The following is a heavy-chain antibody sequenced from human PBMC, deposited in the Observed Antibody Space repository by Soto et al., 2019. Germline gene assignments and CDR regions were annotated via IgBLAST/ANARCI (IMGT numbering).Heavy chain of an antibody. V-gene: IGHV1-8*01. Sequence: ASVKVSCKASGYTFTNYDINWVRQATGQGLEWMGWMNPSNGNTGYAQKFQGRVTMPRDTSISTAYMELSSLTSADTAVYYCARFVRHQLPTIDYWGQGALVTVSS. CDR3: ARFVRHQLPTIDY. CDR2: MNPSNGNT. D-gene: IGHD1-26*01. J-gene: IGHJ4*02. CDR1: GYTFTNYD.